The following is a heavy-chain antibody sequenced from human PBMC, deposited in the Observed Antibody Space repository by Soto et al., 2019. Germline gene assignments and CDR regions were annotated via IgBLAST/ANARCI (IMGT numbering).Heavy chain of an antibody. Sequence: GGSLRLSCAASGFTVSSNYMSWVRQAPGKGLEWVSVIYSGGGTYYADSVKGRFTISRHNSKNTLYLQMNSLRAEDTAVYYCARDGGYCSGGSCYILGAFDIWGQGTMVTVS. J-gene: IGHJ3*02. CDR2: IYSGGGT. CDR3: ARDGGYCSGGSCYILGAFDI. D-gene: IGHD2-15*01. V-gene: IGHV3-53*04. CDR1: GFTVSSNY.